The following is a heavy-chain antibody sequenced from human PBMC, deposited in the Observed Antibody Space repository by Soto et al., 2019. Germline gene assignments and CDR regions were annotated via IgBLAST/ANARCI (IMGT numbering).Heavy chain of an antibody. J-gene: IGHJ3*02. CDR1: GFTFGKYG. V-gene: IGHV3-33*01. CDR2: IWANGRDK. D-gene: IGHD3-9*01. Sequence: QVQLVESGGDVVQPGRSLRLSCAASGFTFGKYGAHWVRQATGKGLEWVALIWANGRDKSYADSVKGRFDISRDNFKNTLDLQMNSLTAEDTAIYYCTREGPETGTCAFDIWGQGTNGHRLF. CDR3: TREGPETGTCAFDI.